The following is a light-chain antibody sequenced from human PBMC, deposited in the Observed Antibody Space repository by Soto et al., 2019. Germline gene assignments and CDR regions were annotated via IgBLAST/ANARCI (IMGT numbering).Light chain of an antibody. CDR2: EVS. CDR1: SSDVGGYDY. Sequence: QSVLTQPASVSGSPGQSITISCTGTSSDVGGYDYVSWYQIHPGKAPKLMVFEVSNRPSGVSYRFSGSKSGNTASLTVSGLQADDEADYYCCSYAGSNNYYLFGPGTKVTVL. CDR3: CSYAGSNNYYL. J-gene: IGLJ1*01. V-gene: IGLV2-14*01.